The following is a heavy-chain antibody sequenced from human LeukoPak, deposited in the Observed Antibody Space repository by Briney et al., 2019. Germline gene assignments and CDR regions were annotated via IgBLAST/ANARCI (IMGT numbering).Heavy chain of an antibody. CDR1: GGSISSYY. Sequence: PSETLSLTCTVSGGSISSYYWSWIRQPAGKGLEWIGRIYTGGSTKYNPSLKSRVTMSVDTSKNQFSLKLSSVTAADTAVYYCARVAYEGGYSGQYGYYYYYCMDVWGKGTTVTVSS. J-gene: IGHJ6*03. CDR2: IYTGGST. V-gene: IGHV4-4*07. CDR3: ARVAYEGGYSGQYGYYYYYCMDV. D-gene: IGHD5-12*01.